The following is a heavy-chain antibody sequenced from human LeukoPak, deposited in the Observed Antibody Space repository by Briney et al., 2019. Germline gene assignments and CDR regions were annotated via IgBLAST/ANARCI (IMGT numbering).Heavy chain of an antibody. J-gene: IGHJ4*02. CDR1: GFYFSSYG. CDR3: ARDRDYGVNSGFDY. CDR2: IWYDGSNK. V-gene: IGHV3-33*01. D-gene: IGHD4-23*01. Sequence: PGGSLRLSCAASGFYFSSYGMHWVRQAPGKGLEWVAVIWYDGSNKYYADSVKGRFTISRDNSKNTLYLQMNSLRAEDTAVYYCARDRDYGVNSGFDYWGQGTLVTVSS.